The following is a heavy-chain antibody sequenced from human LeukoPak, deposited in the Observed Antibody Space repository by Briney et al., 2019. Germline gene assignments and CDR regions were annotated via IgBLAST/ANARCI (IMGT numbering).Heavy chain of an antibody. D-gene: IGHD3-16*02. CDR3: AREDYVWESYRYYFDY. J-gene: IGHJ4*02. Sequence: GRSLRLSCAASGFTFSSYAMHWVRQAPGKGLEWVAVISYDGSNKYYADSVKGRFTISRDNSKNTLYLQMNSLRAEDTAVYYCAREDYVWESYRYYFDYWGQGTLVTVSS. CDR2: ISYDGSNK. V-gene: IGHV3-30*04. CDR1: GFTFSSYA.